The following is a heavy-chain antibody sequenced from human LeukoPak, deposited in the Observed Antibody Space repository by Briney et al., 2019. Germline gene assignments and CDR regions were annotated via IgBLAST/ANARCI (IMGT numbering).Heavy chain of an antibody. D-gene: IGHD3-10*01. Sequence: GGSLRLSCAASGFTFSSYSMNWVRQAPGKGLEWVSSITSSSSYIYYADSVKGRFTISRDNAKSSLYLQMNSLRAEDTAVYYCARGGFGESFNWFDPWGQGTLVTVSS. CDR3: ARGGFGESFNWFDP. CDR1: GFTFSSYS. CDR2: ITSSSSYI. V-gene: IGHV3-21*01. J-gene: IGHJ5*02.